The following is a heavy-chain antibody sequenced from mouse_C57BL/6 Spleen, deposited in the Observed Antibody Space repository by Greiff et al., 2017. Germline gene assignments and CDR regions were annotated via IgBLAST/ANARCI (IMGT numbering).Heavy chain of an antibody. D-gene: IGHD1-1*01. J-gene: IGHJ1*03. Sequence: VQLQQSGAELMKPGASVKLSCKATGYTFTGYWIEWVQQMPGHGLEWIGEILPGSGSTNYNEKFKGKTTFTADTSANTAYLQLSSLTTEDSAIYYCARGPTVVAPGYFDVWGTGTTVTVSS. CDR3: ARGPTVVAPGYFDV. CDR1: GYTFTGYW. CDR2: ILPGSGST. V-gene: IGHV1-9*01.